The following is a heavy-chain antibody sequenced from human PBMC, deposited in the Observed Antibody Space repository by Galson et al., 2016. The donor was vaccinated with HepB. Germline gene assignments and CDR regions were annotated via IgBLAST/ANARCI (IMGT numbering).Heavy chain of an antibody. CDR1: GYTFTGFY. CDR3: AREYLSGTETEFFQH. Sequence: SVKVSCKASGYTFTGFYMHWVRQAPGQGLEWMGWINPNSGGTHSAQKFQGRVSLTRDTSISTADMELSRLRTDDTAVYYGAREYLSGTETEFFQHWGQGTLVTVSS. D-gene: IGHD6-13*01. J-gene: IGHJ1*01. CDR2: INPNSGGT. V-gene: IGHV1-2*02.